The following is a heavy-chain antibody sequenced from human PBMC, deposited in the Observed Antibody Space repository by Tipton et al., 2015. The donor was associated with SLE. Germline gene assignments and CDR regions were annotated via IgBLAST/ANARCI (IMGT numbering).Heavy chain of an antibody. J-gene: IGHJ4*02. D-gene: IGHD3-22*01. CDR3: ARVNYYDSSGYYYYFDY. CDR1: GYTFTSYG. CDR2: ISAYNGNT. V-gene: IGHV1-18*04. Sequence: GAEVKKPGASVKVSCKASGYTFTSYGISWVRQAPGQGLEWMGWISAYNGNTNYAQKLQGRVTMTTDTSTSTAYMELRSLRSDDTAVYYCARVNYYDSSGYYYYFDYWGQGTLVTVSS.